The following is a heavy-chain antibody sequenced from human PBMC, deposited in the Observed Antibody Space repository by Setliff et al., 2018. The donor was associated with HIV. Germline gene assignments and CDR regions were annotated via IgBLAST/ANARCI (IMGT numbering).Heavy chain of an antibody. Sequence: EASVKVSCKASGYNLNSYTISWVRQAPGQGLEWMGWISTYNGNTNYAQKFQGRVTMTTVTSTSTAYMELRSLRSDDTAVYYCARLSIPAYYYMDVWGKGTTVTVSS. V-gene: IGHV1-18*01. CDR3: ARLSIPAYYYMDV. J-gene: IGHJ6*03. CDR1: GYNLNSYT. D-gene: IGHD2-21*01. CDR2: ISTYNGNT.